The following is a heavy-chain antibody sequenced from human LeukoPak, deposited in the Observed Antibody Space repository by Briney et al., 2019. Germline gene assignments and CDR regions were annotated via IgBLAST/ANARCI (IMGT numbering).Heavy chain of an antibody. CDR1: GFTFSSSA. V-gene: IGHV3-30*02. Sequence: GGSLSLSCGASGFTFSSSAMHWVRQGPGKGLEWVAYIAHHGNNKYYADSVKGRFTISRDNSKGSLYLQMNSLRADDTAVYYCAKDGSWSCTDWGQGTLVRVSS. CDR2: IAHHGNNK. J-gene: IGHJ4*02. D-gene: IGHD2-8*02. CDR3: AKDGSWSCTD.